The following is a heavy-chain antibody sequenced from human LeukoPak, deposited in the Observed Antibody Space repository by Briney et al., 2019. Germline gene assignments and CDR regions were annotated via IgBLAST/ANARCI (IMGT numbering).Heavy chain of an antibody. J-gene: IGHJ6*03. CDR3: ARVPYYYDSSGYYGYYYYYMDV. CDR1: GGTFSSYA. V-gene: IGHV1-69*06. CDR2: IIPIFGTA. Sequence: ASVKVSCKASGGTFSSYAISWVRQAPGQGLEWMGGIIPIFGTANYAQKFQGRVTITADKSTSTAYMELSSLRSEDTAVYYCARVPYYYDSSGYYGYYYYYMDVWGKGTTVTISS. D-gene: IGHD3-22*01.